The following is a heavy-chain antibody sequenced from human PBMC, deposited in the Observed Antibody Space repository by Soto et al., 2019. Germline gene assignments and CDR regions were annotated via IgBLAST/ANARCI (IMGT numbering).Heavy chain of an antibody. J-gene: IGHJ1*01. V-gene: IGHV3-23*01. CDR3: AKALTKNYYYPFDL. D-gene: IGHD3-10*01. Sequence: GGSLRLSCTASGFTFSDYAMAWVRQAPGKGLEWVSTISGGSSVTYYGDSVKGRFTISRDNAKKTLFLQLNRLSAEDTATYYCAKALTKNYYYPFDLWGQGTQVTVSS. CDR1: GFTFSDYA. CDR2: ISGGSSVT.